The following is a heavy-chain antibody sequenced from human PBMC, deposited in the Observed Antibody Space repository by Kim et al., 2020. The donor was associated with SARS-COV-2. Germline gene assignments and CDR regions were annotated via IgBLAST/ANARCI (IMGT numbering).Heavy chain of an antibody. D-gene: IGHD2-2*03. CDR2: ISYDGSNK. V-gene: IGHV3-30*18. J-gene: IGHJ4*02. CDR3: AKSFRGVYFGYDY. CDR1: GFTFNTFG. Sequence: GGSLRLSCAASGFTFNTFGMHWVRQAPGKGLEWVAVISYDGSNKYYADSVKGRFTISRDNSKNTLYLQMNSLRIEDTAVYYCAKSFRGVYFGYDYYGQGNLVTPSS.